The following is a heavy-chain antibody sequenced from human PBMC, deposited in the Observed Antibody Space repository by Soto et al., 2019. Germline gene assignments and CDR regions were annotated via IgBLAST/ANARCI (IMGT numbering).Heavy chain of an antibody. Sequence: PSQTLSLTCAIFGDSVSSKSVAWNWIRQSPSRGLEWLGRTYYRSKWYDDYAVSVKSRITINPDTSKNQFSLQLNSVTPEDTAVYYCARVRFEHQVSHFDYWGQGILVTVSS. D-gene: IGHD2-2*01. J-gene: IGHJ4*02. CDR2: TYYRSKWYD. CDR3: ARVRFEHQVSHFDY. V-gene: IGHV6-1*01. CDR1: GDSVSSKSVA.